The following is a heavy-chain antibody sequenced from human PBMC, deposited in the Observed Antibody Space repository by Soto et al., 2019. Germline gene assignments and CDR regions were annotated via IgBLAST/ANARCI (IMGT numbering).Heavy chain of an antibody. D-gene: IGHD3-22*01. J-gene: IGHJ4*02. CDR2: ISCSGSTR. V-gene: IGHV3-23*01. CDR1: GFTFSTCS. Sequence: PGGSLSLSCPATGFTFSTCSMNWVRQPPGKGLEWVGTISCSGSTRYYAYSMKRRFTISRATVKKTLYLHMLSLRVDDAAVYYCAKDRSRSYGSGYTLGYFDSWGQGTLVTVSS. CDR3: AKDRSRSYGSGYTLGYFDS.